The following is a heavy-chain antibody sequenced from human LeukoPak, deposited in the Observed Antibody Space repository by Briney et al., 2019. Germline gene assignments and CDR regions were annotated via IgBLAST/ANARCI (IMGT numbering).Heavy chain of an antibody. CDR3: ARDYGGGIAVAGPDFDY. CDR1: GYTFTSYG. CDR2: ISTYNGHT. J-gene: IGHJ4*02. Sequence: VASVKVSCKASGYTFTSYGISWVRQAPGQGLEWMGWISTYNGHTKYEQKLQGRITMTTDTSTSTAYMELRSLRSDDTAVYYCARDYGGGIAVAGPDFDYWGQGTLVTVSS. D-gene: IGHD6-19*01. V-gene: IGHV1-18*01.